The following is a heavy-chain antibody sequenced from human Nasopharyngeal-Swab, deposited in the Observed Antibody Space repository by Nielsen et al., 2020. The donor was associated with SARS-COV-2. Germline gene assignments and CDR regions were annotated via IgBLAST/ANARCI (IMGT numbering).Heavy chain of an antibody. CDR3: ARDLGGSVPAAMGAFDI. V-gene: IGHV3-21*01. D-gene: IGHD2-2*01. CDR2: ISSSSSYI. Sequence: VRQAPGKGLEWVSSISSSSSYIYYADSVKGRFTISRDSAKNSLYLQMNSLRAEDTAVYYCARDLGGSVPAAMGAFDIWGQGTMVTVSS. J-gene: IGHJ3*02.